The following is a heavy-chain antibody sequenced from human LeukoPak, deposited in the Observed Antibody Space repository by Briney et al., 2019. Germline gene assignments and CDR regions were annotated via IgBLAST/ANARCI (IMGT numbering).Heavy chain of an antibody. V-gene: IGHV3-74*01. D-gene: IGHD6-6*01. CDR2: INTDGSGT. J-gene: IGHJ3*02. CDR1: GFTFSDYW. Sequence: GGSLRLSCAASGFTFSDYWMHWVRQAPGKGLLWVSLINTDGSGTSYADSVKGRFTISRDNAKNTLYLQMNSLRAEDTAVYYCAGSALDAFDIWGQGTMVTVSS. CDR3: AGSALDAFDI.